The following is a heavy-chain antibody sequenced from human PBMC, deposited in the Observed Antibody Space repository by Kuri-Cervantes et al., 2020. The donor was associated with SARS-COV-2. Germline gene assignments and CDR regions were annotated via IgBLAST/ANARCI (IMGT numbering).Heavy chain of an antibody. CDR3: ARDSYYDFWSGYYMEQPIPWWFDP. Sequence: SETLSLTCTVSGGSISSAYSYWSWIRQPAGKGLEWIGRIYNSGSTNYNPSPKSRVTMSVDTSKNQFSLKLSSVTAADTAVYYCARDSYYDFWSGYYMEQPIPWWFDPWGQGTLVTVSS. J-gene: IGHJ5*02. D-gene: IGHD3-3*01. CDR1: GGSISSAYSY. CDR2: IYNSGST. V-gene: IGHV4-61*02.